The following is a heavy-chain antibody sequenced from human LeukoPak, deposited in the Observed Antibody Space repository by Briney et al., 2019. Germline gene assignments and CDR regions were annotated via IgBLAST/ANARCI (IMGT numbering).Heavy chain of an antibody. CDR2: IKQDGSEK. V-gene: IGHV3-7*01. Sequence: GGSLRLSCAASGFTFSSYWMSWVRQAPGKGLEWVANIKQDGSEKYYVDSVKGRFTISRDNAKNSLYLQMNSLRAEDTAVYYCARDQSSSSWWSYYYYMDVWGKGTTVTVSS. J-gene: IGHJ6*03. CDR3: ARDQSSSSWWSYYYYMDV. D-gene: IGHD6-13*01. CDR1: GFTFSSYW.